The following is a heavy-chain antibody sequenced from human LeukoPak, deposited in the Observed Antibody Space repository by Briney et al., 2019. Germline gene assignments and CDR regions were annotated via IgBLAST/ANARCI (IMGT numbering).Heavy chain of an antibody. D-gene: IGHD1-20*01. CDR3: ARRRYNWNAIDY. J-gene: IGHJ4*02. Sequence: GGSLRLSCAASGFTFSDFYMSWIRQAPGKGLEWVSYISSSGSTIFYADSVKGRFTISRDNAKNSLYLQMNSLRAEDTAVYYCARRRYNWNAIDYWGQGTLVTVSS. CDR1: GFTFSDFY. CDR2: ISSSGSTI. V-gene: IGHV3-11*01.